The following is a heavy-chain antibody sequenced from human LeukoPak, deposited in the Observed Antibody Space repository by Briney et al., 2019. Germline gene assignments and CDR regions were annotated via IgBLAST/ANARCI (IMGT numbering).Heavy chain of an antibody. CDR2: ISGSGGST. CDR1: GFTFSSYA. J-gene: IGHJ4*02. D-gene: IGHD2-2*01. CDR3: AKNGVEYQLLDMADY. Sequence: GGSLRLSCAASGFTFSSYAMSWVRQAPGKGLEGVSAISGSGGSTYYADSVKGRFTISRDNSKNTLYLQMNSLRAEDTAVYYCAKNGVEYQLLDMADYWGQGTLVTVSS. V-gene: IGHV3-23*01.